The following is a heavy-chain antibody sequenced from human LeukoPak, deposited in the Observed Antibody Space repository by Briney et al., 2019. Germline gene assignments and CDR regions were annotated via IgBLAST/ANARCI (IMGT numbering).Heavy chain of an antibody. V-gene: IGHV3-9*01. CDR2: ISWNSGSI. D-gene: IGHD6-13*01. Sequence: SLRLSCAASGFTFDDSAMHWVRQAPGKGLEWVSGISWNSGSIGYADSVKGRFAISRDNAKNSLYLQMNSLRAEDTALYYCAKDMAGYSSSYYGMDVWGQGTTVTVSS. CDR1: GFTFDDSA. J-gene: IGHJ6*02. CDR3: AKDMAGYSSSYYGMDV.